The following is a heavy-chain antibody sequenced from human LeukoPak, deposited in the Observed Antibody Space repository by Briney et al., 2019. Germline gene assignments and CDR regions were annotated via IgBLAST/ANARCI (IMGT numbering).Heavy chain of an antibody. J-gene: IGHJ6*03. CDR3: ASFPDILTGYPFHYYYYYYMDV. CDR2: IKQDGSEK. Sequence: GESLRLSCAASGFTFSSYWMSWVRQAPGKGLDWLANIKQDGSEKYYVDSVKGRFTISRDNAKNSLYLQMNSLRAEDTAVYYCASFPDILTGYPFHYYYYYYMDVWGKGTTVTVSS. D-gene: IGHD3-9*01. V-gene: IGHV3-7*01. CDR1: GFTFSSYW.